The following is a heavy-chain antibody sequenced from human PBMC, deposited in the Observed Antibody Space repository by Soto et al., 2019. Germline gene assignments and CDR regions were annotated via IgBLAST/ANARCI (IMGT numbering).Heavy chain of an antibody. V-gene: IGHV3-23*01. D-gene: IGHD2-2*02. CDR2: ISGSGGST. CDR3: AKEPWRVVPAARPYSFDY. Sequence: GGSLRLSCAASGFTFSSYAMSWVRQAPGKGLEWVSAISGSGGSTYYADSVKGRFTISRDNSKNTLYLQMNSLRAEDTAVYYCAKEPWRVVPAARPYSFDYWGQGTLVTGSS. J-gene: IGHJ4*02. CDR1: GFTFSSYA.